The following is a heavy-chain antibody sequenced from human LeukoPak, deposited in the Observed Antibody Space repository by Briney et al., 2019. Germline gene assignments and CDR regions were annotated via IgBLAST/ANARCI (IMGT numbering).Heavy chain of an antibody. J-gene: IGHJ3*02. V-gene: IGHV1-69*06. Sequence: SVKVSCKASGGTFSSYAISWVRQAPGQGLEWMGGIIPIFGTANYAQKFQGRVTITADKSTSTAYMELSRLRSDDTAVYYCAKSVWWFGELSGGFDIWGQGTMVTVSS. CDR1: GGTFSSYA. CDR2: IIPIFGTA. D-gene: IGHD3-10*01. CDR3: AKSVWWFGELSGGFDI.